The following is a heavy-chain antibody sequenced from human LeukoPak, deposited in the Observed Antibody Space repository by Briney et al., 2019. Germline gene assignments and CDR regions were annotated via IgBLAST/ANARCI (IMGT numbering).Heavy chain of an antibody. CDR2: INHSGSP. D-gene: IGHD6-19*01. CDR3: ARDRPSSGWYVQGLTTGAEQWLVCAGIDY. J-gene: IGHJ4*02. Sequence: SETLSLTCAVYGGSFSGYYWSWIRQPPGKGLEWIGEINHSGSPNYNPSLKSRVTISVDTSKNQFSLKLSSVTAADTAVYYCARDRPSSGWYVQGLTTGAEQWLVCAGIDYWGQGTLVTVSS. V-gene: IGHV4-34*01. CDR1: GGSFSGYY.